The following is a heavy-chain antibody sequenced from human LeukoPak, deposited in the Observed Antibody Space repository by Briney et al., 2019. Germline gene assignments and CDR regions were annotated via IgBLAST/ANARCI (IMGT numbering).Heavy chain of an antibody. CDR1: GFTFSSYW. Sequence: GGSLRLSCAASGFTFSSYWMTWVRQGPEKGLEWVANIKQDGSVKYYLDSVKGRFTISRDNSKNTLYLQMNSLRAEDTAVYYCAKAPYDSSVLDYWGQGTLVTVSS. D-gene: IGHD3-22*01. V-gene: IGHV3-7*01. J-gene: IGHJ4*02. CDR3: AKAPYDSSVLDY. CDR2: IKQDGSVK.